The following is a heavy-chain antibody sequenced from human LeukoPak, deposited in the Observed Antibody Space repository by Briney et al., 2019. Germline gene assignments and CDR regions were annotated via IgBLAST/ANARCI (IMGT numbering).Heavy chain of an antibody. J-gene: IGHJ6*02. CDR3: AKGESYYYYYNMDV. D-gene: IGHD1-26*01. CDR1: GFTFSSYW. CDR2: IKQDGSEK. V-gene: IGHV3-7*03. Sequence: PGGSLRLSCAASGFTFSSYWMSWVRQAPGKGLEWVASIKQDGSEKYYVDSVKGRFTISRDNAKNSLYLQMNSLRAEDTAVYYCAKGESYYYYYNMDVWGQGTAVTVSS.